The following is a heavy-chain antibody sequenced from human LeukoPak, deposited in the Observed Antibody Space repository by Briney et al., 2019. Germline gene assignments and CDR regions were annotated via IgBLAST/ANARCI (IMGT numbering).Heavy chain of an antibody. Sequence: ASVKVSCKASGYTFTGHYLNWLRQAPGQGREWMGRINPNSGDTKYADKFQGRVIMTRDTSTSTAYMELNGLRSNDTASYYCARDMWELPSNYYYDYWGQGTRVTVSS. CDR2: INPNSGDT. J-gene: IGHJ4*02. CDR1: GYTFTGHY. D-gene: IGHD1-26*01. CDR3: ARDMWELPSNYYYDY. V-gene: IGHV1-2*06.